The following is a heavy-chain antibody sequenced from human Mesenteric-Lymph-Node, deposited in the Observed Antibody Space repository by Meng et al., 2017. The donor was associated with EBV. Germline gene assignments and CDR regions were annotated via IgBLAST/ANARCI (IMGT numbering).Heavy chain of an antibody. CDR2: ISQSGDT. CDR3: ARGAIFGIVITYFDY. D-gene: IGHD3-3*02. J-gene: IGHJ4*02. V-gene: IGHV4-34*01. CDR1: GGSFSGYH. Sequence: QVQVKQWGAGLLEPSETLSLTCEASGGSFSGYHWSWIRQPPGKGLEYIGEISQSGDTTYNPSLKSRVTISVDRSRNQFSLKMASVTAADTAVYYCARGAIFGIVITYFDYWSQGTLVTVSS.